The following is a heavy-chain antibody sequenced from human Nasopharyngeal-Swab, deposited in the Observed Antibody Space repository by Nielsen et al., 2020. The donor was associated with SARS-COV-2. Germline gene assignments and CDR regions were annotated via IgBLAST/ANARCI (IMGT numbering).Heavy chain of an antibody. Sequence: ASVKVSCKDSGYTFTSYDINWVRQATGQGLEWMGWMNPNSGNTGYAQKFQGRVTITRNTSISTAYMELSSLRSEDTAVYYCARVYCSSTSCFYGMDVWGQGTTVTV. CDR3: ARVYCSSTSCFYGMDV. CDR2: MNPNSGNT. D-gene: IGHD2-2*01. CDR1: GYTFTSYD. V-gene: IGHV1-8*03. J-gene: IGHJ6*02.